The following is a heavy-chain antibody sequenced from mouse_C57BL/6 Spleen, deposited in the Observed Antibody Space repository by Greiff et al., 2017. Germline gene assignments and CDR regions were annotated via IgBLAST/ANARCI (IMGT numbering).Heavy chain of an antibody. D-gene: IGHD2-14*01. CDR1: GFTFSSYG. Sequence: EVMLVESGGDLVKPGGSLKLSCAASGFTFSSYGMSWVRQTPDKRLEWVATISSGGSYTYYPDSVKGRFTISRDNAKNTLYLQMSSLKSEDTAMYYCARHGEYDLAWFAYWGQGTLVTVSA. J-gene: IGHJ3*01. CDR2: ISSGGSYT. CDR3: ARHGEYDLAWFAY. V-gene: IGHV5-6*01.